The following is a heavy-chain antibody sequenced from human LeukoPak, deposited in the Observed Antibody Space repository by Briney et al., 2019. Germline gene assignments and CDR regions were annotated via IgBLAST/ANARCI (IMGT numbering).Heavy chain of an antibody. V-gene: IGHV1-69*04. J-gene: IGHJ4*02. CDR3: ARDLFDYDSSGYPLYFDY. CDR1: GGTFSSYA. CDR2: INPILGIA. Sequence: SVKVSCKASGGTFSSYAISWVRQAPGQGLEWMGRINPILGIANYAQKFQGRVTITADKSTSTAYMELSSLRSEDTAVYYYARDLFDYDSSGYPLYFDYWGQGTLVTVSS. D-gene: IGHD3-22*01.